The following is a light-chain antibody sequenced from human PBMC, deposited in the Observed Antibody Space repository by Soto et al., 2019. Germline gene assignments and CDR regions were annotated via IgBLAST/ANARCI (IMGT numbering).Light chain of an antibody. Sequence: QSALTQPRSVSGSPGQSVTISCTGTSSDVGGYNYVSWYQQHPGKAPKLMIYDVSKRPSGVPDRFSGSKSGNTAFLTISGLQAEDEADYYCCSYAGSYTYVFGTGTKLTV. CDR2: DVS. J-gene: IGLJ1*01. CDR1: SSDVGGYNY. V-gene: IGLV2-11*01. CDR3: CSYAGSYTYV.